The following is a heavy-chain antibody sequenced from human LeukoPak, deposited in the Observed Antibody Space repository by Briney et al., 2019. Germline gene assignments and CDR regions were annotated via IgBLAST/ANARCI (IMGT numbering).Heavy chain of an antibody. J-gene: IGHJ5*02. V-gene: IGHV4-31*03. CDR2: IYYSGST. Sequence: PSETLSLTCTVSGGSISSGGYYWSWIRQHPGKGLEWIGYIYYSGSTYYNPSLKSRVTISVDTSKNQFSLKLSSVTAADTAVYYCARRDEYSSFRVWFDPWGQGTLVTVSS. D-gene: IGHD6-6*01. CDR1: GGSISSGGYY. CDR3: ARRDEYSSFRVWFDP.